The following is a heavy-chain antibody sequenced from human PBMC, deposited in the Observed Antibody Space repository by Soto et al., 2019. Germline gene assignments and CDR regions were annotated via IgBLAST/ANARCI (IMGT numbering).Heavy chain of an antibody. V-gene: IGHV4-34*01. CDR2: INHSGST. CDR3: ARMRWLQPFDY. J-gene: IGHJ4*02. CDR1: GGSFSGYY. Sequence: QVQLQQWGAGLLKPSETLSLTCAVYGGSFSGYYWSWIRQPPGKGLEWIGEINHSGSTNYNPSLKSRVTISVHTSKTQCSLKLSSVTAADTAVYYCARMRWLQPFDYWGQGTLVTVSS. D-gene: IGHD5-12*01.